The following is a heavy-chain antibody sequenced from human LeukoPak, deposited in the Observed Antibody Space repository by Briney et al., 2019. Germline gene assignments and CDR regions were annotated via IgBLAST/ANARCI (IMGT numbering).Heavy chain of an antibody. Sequence: GSLRLSCAVSGFTFSSEAMGWVRQLPGGGLEWVSTISPAGGTTYAESMKGRFTISRDNSKSTLYLQMNSLRVEDTAVYYCVKGRSGTLYYFDYWGQGTLVTVSS. J-gene: IGHJ4*02. D-gene: IGHD3-10*01. V-gene: IGHV3-23*01. CDR1: GFTFSSEA. CDR2: ISPAGGTT. CDR3: VKGRSGTLYYFDY.